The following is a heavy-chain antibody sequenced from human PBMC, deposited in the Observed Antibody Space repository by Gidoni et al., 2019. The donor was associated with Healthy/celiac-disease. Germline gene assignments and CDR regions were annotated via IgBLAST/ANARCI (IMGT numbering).Heavy chain of an antibody. CDR3: ARDLDNWNYVEGFDP. V-gene: IGHV6-1*01. J-gene: IGHJ5*02. Sequence: QLPLPQSGPGLVKPSPTLSLTCSISGASVSSPSSAWNWIRQSPSRGLEWLGRTYYRSKWYNDDAVSVKSRITINPDTSKNQCSLQLNSVTPEDTAVYYCARDLDNWNYVEGFDPWGQGTLVTVSS. CDR2: TYYRSKWYN. CDR1: GASVSSPSSA. D-gene: IGHD1-7*01.